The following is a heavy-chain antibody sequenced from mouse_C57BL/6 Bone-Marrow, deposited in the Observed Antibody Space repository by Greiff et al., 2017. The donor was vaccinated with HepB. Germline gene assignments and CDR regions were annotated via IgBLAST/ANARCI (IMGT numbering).Heavy chain of an antibody. CDR1: GFSLTSYG. Sequence: LKLQESGPGLVQPSQSLSITCTVSGFSLTSYGVHWVRQSPGKGLEWLGVIWSGGSTDYNAAFISRLSISKDNSKSQVFFKMNSLQADDTAIYYCAIYYSNYPYAMDYWGQGTSVTVSS. CDR3: AIYYSNYPYAMDY. D-gene: IGHD2-5*01. V-gene: IGHV2-2*01. CDR2: IWSGGST. J-gene: IGHJ4*01.